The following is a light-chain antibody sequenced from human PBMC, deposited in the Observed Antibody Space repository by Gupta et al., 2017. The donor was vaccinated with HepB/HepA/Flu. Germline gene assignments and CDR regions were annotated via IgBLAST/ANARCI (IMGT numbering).Light chain of an antibody. J-gene: IGLJ2*01. V-gene: IGLV2-14*03. CDR2: EGS. CDR3: TAYSHTTHIV. Sequence: QSALTQVASVSGSPGQSITISCTGTSTDIGGYEYVSWYQQHPGKAPKLLIYEGSRRPAGVSSRFSASKAGITASLTISGHQGEDDADYYCTAYSHTTHIVFGGGTKLTVL. CDR1: STDIGGYEY.